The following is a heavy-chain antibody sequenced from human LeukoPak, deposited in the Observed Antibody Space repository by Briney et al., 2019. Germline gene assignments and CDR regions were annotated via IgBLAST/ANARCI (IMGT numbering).Heavy chain of an antibody. Sequence: GGSLRLSCVGSTFIFGSYSMNWVCQAPGKGLEWVSYISETSSHRYYADSVKGRFTISRDNAQNSLYLQMNSLSAEDTGIYHCARDRATKARIGGMDVWGQGTTVIVSS. V-gene: IGHV3-21*06. D-gene: IGHD3-16*01. CDR1: TFIFGSYS. CDR3: ARDRATKARIGGMDV. CDR2: ISETSSHR. J-gene: IGHJ6*02.